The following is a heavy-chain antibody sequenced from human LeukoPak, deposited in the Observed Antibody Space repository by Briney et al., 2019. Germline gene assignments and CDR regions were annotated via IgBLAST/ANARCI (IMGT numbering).Heavy chain of an antibody. D-gene: IGHD2-2*01. Sequence: GGSLRLSCAASGFTFSSYAMHWVRRAPGKGLEWVAVISYDGSNKYYADSVKGRFTISRDNSKNTLYLQMNSLRAEDTAVYYCARYCSSTSCYEGSFDYWGQGTLVTVSS. J-gene: IGHJ4*02. CDR2: ISYDGSNK. CDR3: ARYCSSTSCYEGSFDY. CDR1: GFTFSSYA. V-gene: IGHV3-30-3*01.